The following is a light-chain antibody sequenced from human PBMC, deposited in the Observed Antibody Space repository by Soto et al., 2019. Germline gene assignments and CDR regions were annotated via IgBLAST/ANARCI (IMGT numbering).Light chain of an antibody. CDR1: QGISSY. Sequence: AIRMTQSPSSLSASTGDRVTITCRASQGISSYLAWYQQKPGKAPKLPIYAASSLQSGVPSRFSGSGSGTEFTLTISSLQPDDFATYYCQQYNSYSWTFGQGTKVDIK. CDR3: QQYNSYSWT. CDR2: AAS. V-gene: IGKV1-8*01. J-gene: IGKJ1*01.